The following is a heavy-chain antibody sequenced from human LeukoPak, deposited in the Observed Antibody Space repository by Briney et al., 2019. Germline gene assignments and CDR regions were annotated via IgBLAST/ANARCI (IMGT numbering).Heavy chain of an antibody. Sequence: GGSLRLSCTASGFAFSSYEMNWIRQAPGKGLQWIAYISSSGSTIYYADSVRGRFTISRDNAKNSLYLQTNSLRAEDTAVYYCARDSPCGSGPLRVDYWGQGTLVTVFS. CDR2: ISSSGSTI. D-gene: IGHD3-10*01. CDR1: GFAFSSYE. V-gene: IGHV3-48*03. J-gene: IGHJ4*02. CDR3: ARDSPCGSGPLRVDY.